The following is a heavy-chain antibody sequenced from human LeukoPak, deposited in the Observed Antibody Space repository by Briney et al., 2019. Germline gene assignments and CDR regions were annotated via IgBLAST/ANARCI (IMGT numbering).Heavy chain of an antibody. D-gene: IGHD6-13*01. Sequence: PSETLSLTCTASGGSISSYYWSWIRQPPGKGLEWIGYIYYSGSTNYNPSLKSRVTISVDTSKNQFSLKLSSVTAADTAVYYCARDGIAAAGTKLDYWGQGTLVTVSS. CDR2: IYYSGST. CDR1: GGSISSYY. J-gene: IGHJ4*02. CDR3: ARDGIAAAGTKLDY. V-gene: IGHV4-59*12.